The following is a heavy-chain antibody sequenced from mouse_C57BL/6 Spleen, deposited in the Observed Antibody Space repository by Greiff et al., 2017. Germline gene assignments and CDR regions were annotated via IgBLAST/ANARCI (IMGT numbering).Heavy chain of an antibody. D-gene: IGHD4-1*01. CDR1: GYAFSSYW. CDR3: ALRGVTGTRARDY. J-gene: IGHJ4*01. Sequence: QVQLQQSGAELVQPGASVKISCKASGYAFSSYWMNWVKQRPGKGLEWIGQIYPGDGDTNYNGKFKGQATLTAYKSSSTAYMQLSSLTSEDSAVYFCALRGVTGTRARDYWGKGTSVTVSS. CDR2: IYPGDGDT. V-gene: IGHV1-80*01.